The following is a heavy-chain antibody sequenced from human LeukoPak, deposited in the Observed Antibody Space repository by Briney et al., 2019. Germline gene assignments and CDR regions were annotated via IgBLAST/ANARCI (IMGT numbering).Heavy chain of an antibody. CDR2: ISYEGSKK. V-gene: IGHV3-30-3*01. Sequence: GGSLRLSCAASGFTFSSYAMHWVRQAPGKGLEWVAVISYEGSKKYYADSVKGRFTISRDNSKNTLYLQMNSLRAEDTAVYFCARGSNCYDSSGYYFLDYWGQGTLVTVSS. CDR3: ARGSNCYDSSGYYFLDY. D-gene: IGHD3-22*01. CDR1: GFTFSSYA. J-gene: IGHJ4*02.